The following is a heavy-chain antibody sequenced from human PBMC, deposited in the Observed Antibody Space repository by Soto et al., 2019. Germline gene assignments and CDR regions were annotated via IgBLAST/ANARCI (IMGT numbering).Heavy chain of an antibody. CDR3: AKDSD. CDR1: GFTFCSYG. V-gene: IGHV3-30*18. CDR2: ISYDGSNK. Sequence: VQLVECGGGVVQPGRSLRRSCAASGFTFCSYGMHWVRQAPGKGLEWVALISYDGSNKYYADSVKGRFTISRDNSKNTLYLQMNSLRAEDTAVYYCAKDSDGGQGTLVTVSS. J-gene: IGHJ4*02.